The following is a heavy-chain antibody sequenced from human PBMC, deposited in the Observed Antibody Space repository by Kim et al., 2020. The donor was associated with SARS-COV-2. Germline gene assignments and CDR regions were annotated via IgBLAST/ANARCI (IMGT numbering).Heavy chain of an antibody. D-gene: IGHD2-15*01. Sequence: SETLSLTCTVSGDSISTNNYYWGWIRQPPGKGLEWIGNVYYTGSTYYNPSFGSRVTMSVDMSKNHFSLNLNSVTAADTAVYYCAGLMIAANWRYNWFDPWGQGTLVTVSS. CDR1: GDSISTNNYY. V-gene: IGHV4-39*02. CDR2: VYYTGST. CDR3: AGLMIAANWRYNWFDP. J-gene: IGHJ5*02.